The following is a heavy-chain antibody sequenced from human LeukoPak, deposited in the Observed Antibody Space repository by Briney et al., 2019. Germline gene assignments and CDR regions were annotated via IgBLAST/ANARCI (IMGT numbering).Heavy chain of an antibody. CDR2: ISAYNGNT. CDR3: ARDRHYDSSGRAYYMDV. D-gene: IGHD3-22*01. Sequence: ASVKVSCKASGYTFTSYGISWVRQAPGQGLEWMGWISAYNGNTNYAQKLQGRVTMTTDTSTSTAYMELRSLRSDDTAVYYCARDRHYDSSGRAYYMDVWGKGTTVTISS. V-gene: IGHV1-18*01. J-gene: IGHJ6*03. CDR1: GYTFTSYG.